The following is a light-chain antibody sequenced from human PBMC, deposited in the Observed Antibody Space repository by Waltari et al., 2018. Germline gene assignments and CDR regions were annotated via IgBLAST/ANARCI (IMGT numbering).Light chain of an antibody. Sequence: QSALTQPRSVSGSPGQSVTISCTGTSSDVGGYKYVSWYQQHPGKAPKLMIYDVSVRPPGVPAGFSGSKSGNTASLTISGLQAEDEADYYCCSYAGSYTFKVFGGGTKLTVL. CDR1: SSDVGGYKY. J-gene: IGLJ2*01. V-gene: IGLV2-11*01. CDR3: CSYAGSYTFKV. CDR2: DVS.